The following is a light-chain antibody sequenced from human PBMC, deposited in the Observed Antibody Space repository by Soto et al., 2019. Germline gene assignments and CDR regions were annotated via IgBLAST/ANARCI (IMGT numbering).Light chain of an antibody. Sequence: IHLPQYPSSLSASLGDRVTITCRASQSISSYLNWYQQKPGKAPKLLIYAASSLQSGVPSRFSGSGSGTDFTLTISSLQPEDFATYYCQQSYSTPWTFGQGTKVDIK. CDR2: AAS. V-gene: IGKV1-39*01. CDR1: QSISSY. J-gene: IGKJ1*01. CDR3: QQSYSTPWT.